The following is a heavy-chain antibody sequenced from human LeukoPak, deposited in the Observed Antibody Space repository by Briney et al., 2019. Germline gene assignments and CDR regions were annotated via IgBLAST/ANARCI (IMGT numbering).Heavy chain of an antibody. CDR2: INHSGST. V-gene: IGHV4-34*01. Sequence: SETLSLTCAVYGGSFSGYYWSWIRQPPGKGLEWIGEINHSGSTNYNPSLKSRVTISVDTSKNQFSLKLSSVTAADTAVYYCASGPHWGYDSSFDYWGQRTLGTVSS. CDR3: ASGPHWGYDSSFDY. CDR1: GGSFSGYY. D-gene: IGHD5-12*01. J-gene: IGHJ4*02.